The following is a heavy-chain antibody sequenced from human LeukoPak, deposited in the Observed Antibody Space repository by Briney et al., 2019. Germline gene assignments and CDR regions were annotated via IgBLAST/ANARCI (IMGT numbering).Heavy chain of an antibody. Sequence: SETLSLTCTVSGGSISSGSYYWSWIRQPAGKGLEWIGRIYTSGSTNYNPSLKSRVTISVDTSKNQFSLKLSSVTAADTAVYYCARHPDYGDYGSWYFDLWGRGTLVTVSS. CDR1: GGSISSGSYY. V-gene: IGHV4-61*02. CDR3: ARHPDYGDYGSWYFDL. D-gene: IGHD4-17*01. CDR2: IYTSGST. J-gene: IGHJ2*01.